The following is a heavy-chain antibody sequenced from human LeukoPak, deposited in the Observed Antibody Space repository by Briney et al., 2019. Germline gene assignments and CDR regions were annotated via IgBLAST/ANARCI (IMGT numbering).Heavy chain of an antibody. J-gene: IGHJ5*02. CDR3: AKDYSGSSPWWFDP. V-gene: IGHV3-23*01. Sequence: PGGSLRLSCAASGFTFSSYSISWVRQAPGKGLEWVSGISASGGSTYYADSVKGRFTISRDKSKNTLYLQVNSLRAEDTAVYYCAKDYSGSSPWWFDPWGQGTLITVSS. D-gene: IGHD1-26*01. CDR1: GFTFSSYS. CDR2: ISASGGST.